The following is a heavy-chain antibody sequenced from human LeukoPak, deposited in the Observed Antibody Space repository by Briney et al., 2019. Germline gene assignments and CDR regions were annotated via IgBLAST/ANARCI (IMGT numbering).Heavy chain of an antibody. CDR2: IYYSGST. J-gene: IGHJ4*02. V-gene: IGHV4-59*01. D-gene: IGHD3-16*02. Sequence: SETLSLTCTVYGGSISSYYWSWIRQPPGKGLEWIGYIYYSGSTNYNPSLKSRVTISVDTSKNQFSLKLSSVTAADTAVYYCARSGSYRYFLDYWGQGTLVTVSS. CDR1: GGSISSYY. CDR3: ARSGSYRYFLDY.